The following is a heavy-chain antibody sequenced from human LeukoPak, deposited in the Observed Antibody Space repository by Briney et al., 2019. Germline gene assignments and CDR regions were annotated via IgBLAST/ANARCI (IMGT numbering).Heavy chain of an antibody. V-gene: IGHV4-4*07. Sequence: PSETLSLTCDVSGGSTSRHYWSWIRLPAGKGLEWIGRGHTSGSPDYSPSLKSRVTMSVDTSKNQVSLGLSSMTAADTAVYFCARVSYNAGSFISGGWFDPWGQGIRVTVSS. J-gene: IGHJ5*02. CDR3: ARVSYNAGSFISGGWFDP. CDR2: GHTSGSP. CDR1: GGSTSRHY. D-gene: IGHD3-10*01.